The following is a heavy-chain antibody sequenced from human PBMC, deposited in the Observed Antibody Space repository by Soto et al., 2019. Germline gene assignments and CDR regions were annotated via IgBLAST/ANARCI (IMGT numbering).Heavy chain of an antibody. V-gene: IGHV4-34*01. CDR2: INHSGST. CDR3: ARAYSSSWYFGRFDP. J-gene: IGHJ5*02. D-gene: IGHD6-13*01. CDR1: GGSFSGYY. Sequence: PSETLSLTCAVYGGSFSGYYWSWIRQPPGKGLEWIGEINHSGSTNYNPSLKSRVTISVGTSKNQFSLKLSSVTAADTAVYYCARAYSSSWYFGRFDPWGQGTLVTV.